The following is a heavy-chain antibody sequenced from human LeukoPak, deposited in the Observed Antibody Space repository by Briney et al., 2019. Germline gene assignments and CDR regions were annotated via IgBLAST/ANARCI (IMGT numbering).Heavy chain of an antibody. CDR3: AKDHVGPVDY. Sequence: GRSLRLSCAASGFTFSSYGMHWVRQAPGKGLEWVAVISYDGSNKYYADSVKGRFTISRDNSKNTLYLQMNSLRAEDTAVYYCAKDHVGPVDYWGQGTLVTVSS. CDR1: GFTFSSYG. J-gene: IGHJ4*02. V-gene: IGHV3-30*18. D-gene: IGHD1-26*01. CDR2: ISYDGSNK.